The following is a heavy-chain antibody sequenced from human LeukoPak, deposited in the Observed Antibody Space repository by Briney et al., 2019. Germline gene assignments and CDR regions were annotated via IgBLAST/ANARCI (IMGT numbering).Heavy chain of an antibody. Sequence: RRSLRFSCAASGFTFSSYAMHWVRQAPGKGLEWVAVISYDGSNKYYADSVKGRFTISRDNSKNTLYLQMNSLRAEDTAVYYCARVAGGYSYGYFDYWGQGTLVTVSS. CDR3: ARVAGGYSYGYFDY. CDR2: ISYDGSNK. D-gene: IGHD5-18*01. V-gene: IGHV3-30*01. CDR1: GFTFSSYA. J-gene: IGHJ4*02.